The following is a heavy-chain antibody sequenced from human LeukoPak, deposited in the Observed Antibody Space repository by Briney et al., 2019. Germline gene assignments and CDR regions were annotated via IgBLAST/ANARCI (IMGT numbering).Heavy chain of an antibody. CDR2: IYYSGST. J-gene: IGHJ4*02. CDR1: GGSVSSGSYY. CDR3: ARMYSNGWYDY. V-gene: IGHV4-61*01. D-gene: IGHD6-19*01. Sequence: SETLSLTCTVSGGSVSSGSYYWSWIRQPPGKGLEWIGYIYYSGSTNYNPSLKSRVTISVDTSKNQFSLKLSSVTAVDTAVYYCARMYSNGWYDYWGQGTLVTVSS.